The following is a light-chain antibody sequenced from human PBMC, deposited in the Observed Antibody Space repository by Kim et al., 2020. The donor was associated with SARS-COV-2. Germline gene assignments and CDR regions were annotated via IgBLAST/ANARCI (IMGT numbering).Light chain of an antibody. CDR1: QSVRSGY. CDR2: TAS. CDR3: QQYGSVPFT. V-gene: IGKV3-20*01. Sequence: SPGERATLSCRASQSVRSGYLAWYQQKPGQAPRLLFYTASRRATDSPDRFSGSGSGTDFTLTITRLEPEDFAVFYCQQYGSVPFTFGPGTKVDIK. J-gene: IGKJ3*01.